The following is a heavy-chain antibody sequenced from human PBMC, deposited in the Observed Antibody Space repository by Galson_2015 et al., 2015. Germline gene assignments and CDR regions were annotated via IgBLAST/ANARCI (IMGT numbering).Heavy chain of an antibody. CDR3: ARDLGYSSGWFDP. V-gene: IGHV3-53*01. Sequence: SLRLSCAASGFTVSSNYMSWVRQAPGKGLEWVSVIYSGGSTYYADSVKGRFTISRDNSKNTLYLQMNSLRAEDTAVYYCARDLGYSSGWFDPWGPGTLVTVSS. J-gene: IGHJ5*02. D-gene: IGHD6-19*01. CDR1: GFTVSSNY. CDR2: IYSGGST.